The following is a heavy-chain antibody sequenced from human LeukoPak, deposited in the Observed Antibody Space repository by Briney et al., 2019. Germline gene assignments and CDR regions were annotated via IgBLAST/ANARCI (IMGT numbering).Heavy chain of an antibody. CDR1: GGSISSYY. V-gene: IGHV4-59*01. CDR3: ARGPKYYFDY. CDR2: IYYSGST. Sequence: SETLSLTCTVSGGSISSYYWSWIRQPPGKGLEWIGYIYYSGSTNYDPSLKSRVTISVDTSKNQFSLKLSSVTAADTAVYYCARGPKYYFDYWGQGTLVTVSS. J-gene: IGHJ4*02.